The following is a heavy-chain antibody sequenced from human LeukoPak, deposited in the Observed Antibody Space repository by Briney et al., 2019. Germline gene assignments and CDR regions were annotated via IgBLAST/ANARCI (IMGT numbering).Heavy chain of an antibody. V-gene: IGHV3-23*01. J-gene: IGHJ4*02. CDR3: TGNYYGSGSYADFDY. CDR2: ISGDAGRT. CDR1: GFTFSSYG. Sequence: GGSLRLSCAASGFTFSSYGMHWVRQAPGKGLEWVSGISGDAGRTYYADSVKGRFTIYRDNSKNTLYLQMDSLKTEDTAVYYCTGNYYGSGSYADFDYWGQGTLVTVSS. D-gene: IGHD3-10*01.